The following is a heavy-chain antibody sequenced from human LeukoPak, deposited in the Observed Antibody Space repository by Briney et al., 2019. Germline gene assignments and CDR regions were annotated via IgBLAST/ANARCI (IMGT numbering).Heavy chain of an antibody. CDR2: ISYDGSNK. V-gene: IGHV3-30*18. Sequence: QAGGSLTLSCAASGFTFSSYGMHWVRQAPGKGVEWVAVISYDGSNKYYADSVKGRFTISRDNSKNTLYLQMNSLRAEDTAVYYCAKSQRLVDYWGQGTLVTVSS. CDR1: GFTFSSYG. J-gene: IGHJ4*02. CDR3: AKSQRLVDY. D-gene: IGHD6-25*01.